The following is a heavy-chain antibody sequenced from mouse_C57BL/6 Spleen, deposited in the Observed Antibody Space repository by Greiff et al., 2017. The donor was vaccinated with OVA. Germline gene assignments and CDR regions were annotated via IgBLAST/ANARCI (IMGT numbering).Heavy chain of an antibody. CDR1: GYSFTSYY. CDR2: IYPGSGNT. J-gene: IGHJ2*01. CDR3: ARRTNWDYFDY. V-gene: IGHV1-66*01. D-gene: IGHD4-1*01. Sequence: VQLQQSGPELVKPGASVKISCKASGYSFTSYYIHWVKQRPGQGLEWIGWIYPGSGNTKYNEKFKGKATLTADTSSSTAYMQLSSLTSEDSAVYYCARRTNWDYFDYWGQGTTLTVSS.